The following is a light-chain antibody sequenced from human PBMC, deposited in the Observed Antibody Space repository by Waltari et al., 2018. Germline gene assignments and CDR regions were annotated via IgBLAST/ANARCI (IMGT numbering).Light chain of an antibody. V-gene: IGLV2-18*02. CDR3: GSYRSGNTFWV. CDR1: SSDIGGYNG. CDR2: EVS. J-gene: IGLJ3*02. Sequence: QSALTQPPSVSKSLGQSVTISCTGTSSDIGGYNGVSWYQQHSGTAPRLLIYEVSKRPSGVSDRFSGSKSGNTASLTISGLQAEDEADYYCGSYRSGNTFWVFGGGTRLTVL.